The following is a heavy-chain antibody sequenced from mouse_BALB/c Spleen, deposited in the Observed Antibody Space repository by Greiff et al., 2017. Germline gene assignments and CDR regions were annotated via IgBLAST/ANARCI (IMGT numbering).Heavy chain of an antibody. D-gene: IGHD2-2*01. J-gene: IGHJ2*01. CDR1: GFTFSDYG. CDR2: ISNLAYSI. V-gene: IGHV5-15*02. CDR3: ARGGYLGPFDY. Sequence: DVKLVESGGGLVQPGGSRKLSCAASGFTFSDYGMAWVRQAPGKGPEWVAFISNLAYSIYYADTVTGRFTISRENAKNTLYLEMSSLRSEDTAMYYCARGGYLGPFDYWGQGTTLTVSS.